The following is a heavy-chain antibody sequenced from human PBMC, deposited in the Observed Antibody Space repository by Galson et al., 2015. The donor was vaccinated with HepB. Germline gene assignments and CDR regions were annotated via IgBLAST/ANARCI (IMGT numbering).Heavy chain of an antibody. CDR3: ARAGYEANGGYSHY. Sequence: SLRLSCAASGFTFGSYAMHWVRQAPGKGLEWVAVISYDGSQKNYADSVNGRYTISRDNSKNTLHLQVNSLQADDTAVYYCARAGYEANGGYSHYWGQGTLVTVSS. D-gene: IGHD3-22*01. J-gene: IGHJ4*02. CDR2: ISYDGSQK. CDR1: GFTFGSYA. V-gene: IGHV3-30-3*01.